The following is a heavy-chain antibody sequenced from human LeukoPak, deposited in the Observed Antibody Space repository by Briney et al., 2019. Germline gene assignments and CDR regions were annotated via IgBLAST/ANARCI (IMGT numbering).Heavy chain of an antibody. CDR3: ARGPDPVVRGPRRAFDL. J-gene: IGHJ3*01. D-gene: IGHD3-10*01. CDR1: GFTFTYYA. Sequence: GGSLRLSCAASGFTFTYYAMHWVRQVPGKGLHWVAVVSNDGNIQDYTDSVKGRFIISRDDSKNTVYLQMNSLTVDDTAMYYCARGPDPVVRGPRRAFDLWGQATMVTVSS. CDR2: VSNDGNIQ. V-gene: IGHV3-30-3*01.